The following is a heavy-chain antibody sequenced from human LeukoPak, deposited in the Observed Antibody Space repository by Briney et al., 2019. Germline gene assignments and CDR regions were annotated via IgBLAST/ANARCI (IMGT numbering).Heavy chain of an antibody. J-gene: IGHJ6*02. CDR1: GYTFTSYG. CDR2: ISAYNGNT. D-gene: IGHD1-14*01. Sequence: GASVKVSCKASGYTFTSYGISWVRQAPGQGLEWMGWISAYNGNTNYAQKPQVRVTMTTDTSTSTAYMELRSVRSDDTAVYYCARDYKPRDYYYGMDVWGQGTTVTVSS. CDR3: ARDYKPRDYYYGMDV. V-gene: IGHV1-18*01.